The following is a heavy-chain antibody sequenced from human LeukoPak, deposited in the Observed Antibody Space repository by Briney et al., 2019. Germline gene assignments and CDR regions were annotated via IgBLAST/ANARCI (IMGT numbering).Heavy chain of an antibody. D-gene: IGHD2-15*01. CDR1: GFTFSSYA. V-gene: IGHV3-64D*06. CDR2: ISSNGGST. J-gene: IGHJ4*02. Sequence: GGSLRLSCSASGFTFSSYAMHWVRQAPGKGLEYVSAISSNGGSTYYADSVKGRFTISRDNSKNTLYLQMSRLRAEDTAVYYCVKDIVVVVAAANDYWGQGTLVTVSS. CDR3: VKDIVVVVAAANDY.